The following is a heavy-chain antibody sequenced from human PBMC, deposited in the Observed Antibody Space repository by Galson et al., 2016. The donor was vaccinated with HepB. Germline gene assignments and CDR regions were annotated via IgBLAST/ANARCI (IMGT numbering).Heavy chain of an antibody. CDR2: IYYSGGT. CDR3: ARLTVFGVVTLDS. CDR1: GGSINGYS. Sequence: SETLSLTCTVSGGSINGYSWSWIRQPPGKGLEWIGDIYYSGGTNYNSSLKSRVTISVETSKNQFSLKLTSVTAADTAVYYCARLTVFGVVTLDSWGQGTLVTVSS. V-gene: IGHV4-59*01. J-gene: IGHJ5*01. D-gene: IGHD3-3*01.